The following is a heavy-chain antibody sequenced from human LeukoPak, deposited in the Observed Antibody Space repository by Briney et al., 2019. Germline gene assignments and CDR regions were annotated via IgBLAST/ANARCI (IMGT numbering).Heavy chain of an antibody. J-gene: IGHJ3*02. D-gene: IGHD3-3*01. V-gene: IGHV3-13*05. CDR1: GFTFSRYD. CDR2: IGTVSDP. CDR3: ARGFLGDAFDI. Sequence: GGSLRLSCAASGFTFSRYDMHWVRQATGKGLEWVSAIGTVSDPYYPGSVKGRFTISRENAKNSLYLQMNSLRAGDTAVYYCARGFLGDAFDIWGQGTMVTVSS.